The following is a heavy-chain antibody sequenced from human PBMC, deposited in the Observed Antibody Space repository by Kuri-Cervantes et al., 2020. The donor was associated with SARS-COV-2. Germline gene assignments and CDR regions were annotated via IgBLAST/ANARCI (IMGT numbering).Heavy chain of an antibody. CDR1: GFSLTTSGMC. CDR3: VRIRAATVIADY. V-gene: IGHV2-70*11. CDR2: IDWDDDK. J-gene: IGHJ4*02. D-gene: IGHD4-11*01. Sequence: SGPTLVKPTQTLTLTCTFSGFSLTTSGMCVAWIRQPPGKALERLARIDWDDDKYYKTSLNTRLSISKDASKDQVVLTMTNMDPVDTATYYCVRIRAATVIADYWGQGTLVTVSS.